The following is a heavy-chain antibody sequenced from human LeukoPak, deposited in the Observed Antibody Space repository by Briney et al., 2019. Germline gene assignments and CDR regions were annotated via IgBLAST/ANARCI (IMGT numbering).Heavy chain of an antibody. CDR1: GGSISSSNW. J-gene: IGHJ3*02. CDR2: IYHSGST. D-gene: IGHD3-10*01. Sequence: PSGTLSLTCAVSGGSISSSNWWSWVRQPPGKGLEWIGEIYHSGSTNYNPSLKSRVTISVDKSKNQFSLKLSSVTAADTAVYYCAREYYYGSGSYRAFDIWGQGTMVTVSS. CDR3: AREYYYGSGSYRAFDI. V-gene: IGHV4-4*02.